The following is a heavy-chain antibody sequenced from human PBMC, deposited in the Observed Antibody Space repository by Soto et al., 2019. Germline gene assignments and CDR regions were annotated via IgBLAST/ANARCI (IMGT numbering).Heavy chain of an antibody. V-gene: IGHV1-69*08. CDR2: IIPILGIA. D-gene: IGHD6-19*01. J-gene: IGHJ5*02. Sequence: QVQLVQSGAEVNKPGSSVKVSCKASGGTFSSYTISWVRQAPGQGLEWMGRIIPILGIANYAQKFQGRVTITADKSTSTAYMELSSMRSEDTAVYYCARERSGGGYSSGKGVVWLDTWGQGTLVTAS. CDR3: ARERSGGGYSSGKGVVWLDT. CDR1: GGTFSSYT.